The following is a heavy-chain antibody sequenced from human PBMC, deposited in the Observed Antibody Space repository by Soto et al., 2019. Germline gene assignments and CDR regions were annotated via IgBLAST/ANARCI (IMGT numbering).Heavy chain of an antibody. CDR2: IYYSGST. V-gene: IGHV4-39*01. D-gene: IGHD2-15*01. CDR3: ARLPLVAATSGAFDI. CDR1: GGSISSSSYY. Sequence: QLQLQESGPGLVKPSETLSLTCTVSGGSISSSSYYWGWIRQPPGKGLEWIGSIYYSGSTYYNPSLKSRVTITVTTSKNQFSLKLSSVTAADTAVYYCARLPLVAATSGAFDIWGQGTMVTVSS. J-gene: IGHJ3*02.